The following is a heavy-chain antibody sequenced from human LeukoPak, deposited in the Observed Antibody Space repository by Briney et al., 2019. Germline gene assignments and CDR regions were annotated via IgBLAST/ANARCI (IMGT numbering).Heavy chain of an antibody. V-gene: IGHV1-69*01. CDR3: ARCLGGSCYLFDY. CDR1: GGTFSSYA. J-gene: IGHJ4*02. D-gene: IGHD2-15*01. CDR2: IIPIFGTA. Sequence: SVKDSCKASGGTFSSYAISWVRQAPGQGLEWMGGIIPIFGTANYAQKFQGRVTITADESTSTAYMELSSLRSEDTAVYYCARCLGGSCYLFDYWGQGTLVTVSS.